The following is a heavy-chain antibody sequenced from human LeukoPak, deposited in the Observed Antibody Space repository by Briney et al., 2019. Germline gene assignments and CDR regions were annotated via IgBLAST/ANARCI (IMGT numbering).Heavy chain of an antibody. CDR1: GYTFTGYY. J-gene: IGHJ4*02. V-gene: IGHV1-2*02. D-gene: IGHD2-2*01. CDR3: ARGLVPAAPGGDY. Sequence: ASVKVSCKASGYTFTGYYMHWVRQAPGQGLEWMGWINPNSGGTNYAQKFQGRVTMTRDTSISTAYMELSRLRSDDTAVYYCARGLVPAAPGGDYWGQGTLVTVSS. CDR2: INPNSGGT.